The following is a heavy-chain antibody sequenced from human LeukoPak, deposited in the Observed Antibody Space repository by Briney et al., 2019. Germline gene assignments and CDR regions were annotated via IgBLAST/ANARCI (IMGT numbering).Heavy chain of an antibody. CDR3: ARGNRYSGSKGVDYFDY. CDR1: GGSISSYY. J-gene: IGHJ4*02. CDR2: IYYSGST. Sequence: PSETLSLTCTVSGGSISSYYWSWIRQPPGKGLEWIGYIYYSGSTNYNPSLKSRVTISVDTSKNQFSLKLSSVTAADTAVYYCARGNRYSGSKGVDYFDYWGQGTLVTVSS. D-gene: IGHD1-26*01. V-gene: IGHV4-59*01.